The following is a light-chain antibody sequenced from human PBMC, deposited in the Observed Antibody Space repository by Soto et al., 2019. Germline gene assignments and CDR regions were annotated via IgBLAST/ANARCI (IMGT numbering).Light chain of an antibody. CDR3: QHLRTYLLS. CDR1: QDISTS. V-gene: IGKV1-9*01. J-gene: IGKJ2*03. CDR2: PAS. Sequence: DIQLTQSPSFLSGSVGDRVTVSCRASQDISTSLAWFQQKAGKVPQLLVYPASTLQDGVPSRFSGSGSGTYFTLTINNLQAEDFATHYCQHLRTYLLSFGQG.